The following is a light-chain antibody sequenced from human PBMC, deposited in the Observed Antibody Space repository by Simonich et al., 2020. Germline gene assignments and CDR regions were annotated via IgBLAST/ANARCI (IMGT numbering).Light chain of an antibody. CDR3: CSYAGSSTSVL. J-gene: IGLJ2*01. V-gene: IGLV2-23*01. Sequence: QSALTQPASVSGSPGQSITISCTGTSSDVGSYNLVSWYHQHPGKAPKLMIYEGSKRPSGVSNRFSRSKSGNTASLTISGLQAEDEADYYCCSYAGSSTSVLFGGGTKLTVL. CDR2: EGS. CDR1: SSDVGSYNL.